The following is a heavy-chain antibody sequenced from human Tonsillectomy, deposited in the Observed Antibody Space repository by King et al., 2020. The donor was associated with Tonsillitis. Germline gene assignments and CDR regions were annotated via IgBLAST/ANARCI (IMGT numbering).Heavy chain of an antibody. J-gene: IGHJ4*02. D-gene: IGHD3-22*01. V-gene: IGHV3-7*03. CDR3: ARERHYYDSSGSQGEN. Sequence: VQLVESGGGLVQPGGSLRLSCAASGFTFSSYWMSWVRQAPGKGLEWVANIKQDGSEKYYVHSVKGRFTISRDNAKNSLYLQMNSLRAEDTAVYYCARERHYYDSSGSQGENWGQGTLVTVSS. CDR1: GFTFSSYW. CDR2: IKQDGSEK.